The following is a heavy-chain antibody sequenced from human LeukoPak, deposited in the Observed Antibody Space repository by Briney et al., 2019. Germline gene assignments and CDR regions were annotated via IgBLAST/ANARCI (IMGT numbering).Heavy chain of an antibody. D-gene: IGHD2-2*01. CDR2: IYTSGST. CDR1: GGSISSGSYY. V-gene: IGHV4-61*02. CDR3: AREDIVVVPAALTKMDV. J-gene: IGHJ6*04. Sequence: SETLSLTCTVSGGSISSGSYYWSWIRQPAGKGLEWIVRIYTSGSTNYNPSLKSRVTMSVDTSKNQCSLKLSSETAADTAVYYCAREDIVVVPAALTKMDVWGKGTTVTISS.